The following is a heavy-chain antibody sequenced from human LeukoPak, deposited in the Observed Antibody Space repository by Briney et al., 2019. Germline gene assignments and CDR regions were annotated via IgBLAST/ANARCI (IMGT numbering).Heavy chain of an antibody. Sequence: SETLSLTCTVSGGSISSSSYYWGWIRQPPGKGLEWIGSIYYSGSTYYKPSLRSRVTISVDTSKSQFSLKLSSATAADTAVYYCARHQGGDGYNYYYYYMDVWGKGTTVTVSS. V-gene: IGHV4-39*01. CDR1: GGSISSSSYY. J-gene: IGHJ6*03. D-gene: IGHD5-24*01. CDR2: IYYSGST. CDR3: ARHQGGDGYNYYYYYMDV.